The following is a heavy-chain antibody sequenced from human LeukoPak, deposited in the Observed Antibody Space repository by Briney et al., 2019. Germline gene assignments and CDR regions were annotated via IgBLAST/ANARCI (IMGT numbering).Heavy chain of an antibody. J-gene: IGHJ4*02. CDR2: IRYDGNNK. CDR1: GFSFSNYG. CDR3: ARDQSVYDSSGYFYFDY. Sequence: GGSLRLSCAASGFSFSNYGMHWVRQAPGKGLEWVAFIRYDGNNKYYADSVKGRFTISRDNSKNTLYLQVNSLRAEDTAVYYCARDQSVYDSSGYFYFDYWGQGTLVTVSS. D-gene: IGHD3-22*01. V-gene: IGHV3-30*02.